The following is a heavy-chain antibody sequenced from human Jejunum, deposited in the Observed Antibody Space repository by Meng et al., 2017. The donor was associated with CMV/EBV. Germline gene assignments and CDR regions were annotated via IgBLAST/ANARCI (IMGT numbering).Heavy chain of an antibody. D-gene: IGHD2-15*01. Sequence: ATWNWSRQSPSRGLEWLGRTYYRSKWWYNDNAVSLRGRITINADASKNQFSLQLNSVTPEDTAVYYCARAEPGLCSGGSCSIYYFDSWGQGTLVTVSS. J-gene: IGHJ4*02. CDR3: ARAEPGLCSGGSCSIYYFDS. CDR2: TYYRSKWWYN. CDR1: AT. V-gene: IGHV6-1*01.